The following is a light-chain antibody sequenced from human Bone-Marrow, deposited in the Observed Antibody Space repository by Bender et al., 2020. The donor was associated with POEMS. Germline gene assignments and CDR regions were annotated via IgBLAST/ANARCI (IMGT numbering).Light chain of an antibody. CDR3: QSWGSNTAV. CDR2: QDT. Sequence: SYELTQPPSVSVSPGQTATITCSGEKLGEEYACWYQQKPGQSPVVVIYQDTKRPSGIPERFSGSTSGNTASLTISGTKTMDEADYYCQSWGSNTAVFGGGTKPTVL. CDR1: KLGEEY. J-gene: IGLJ2*01. V-gene: IGLV3-1*01.